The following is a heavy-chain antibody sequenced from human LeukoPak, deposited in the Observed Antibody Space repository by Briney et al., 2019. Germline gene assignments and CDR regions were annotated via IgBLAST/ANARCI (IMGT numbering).Heavy chain of an antibody. CDR2: ISYDGSNK. CDR3: AKGDNGSYFYFDY. V-gene: IGHV3-30*18. CDR1: GFTFSSYG. J-gene: IGHJ4*02. D-gene: IGHD1-26*01. Sequence: GGSLRLSCAASGFTFSSYGMHWVRQAPGKGLEWVAVISYDGSNKYYADSVKGRFTISRDNSKNTLYLQMNSLRAEDTAVYYCAKGDNGSYFYFDYWGQGTLVTVSS.